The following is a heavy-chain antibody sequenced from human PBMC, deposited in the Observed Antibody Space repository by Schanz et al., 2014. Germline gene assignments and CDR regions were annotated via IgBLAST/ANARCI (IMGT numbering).Heavy chain of an antibody. Sequence: QVQLVQSGAEAKKPGASVKVSCEASGYTFTSYYIHWFRQAPGQGLEWMGRIIPILDKTNYAQKFQGRVTMTADKSTSTVYMEVSGLRSEDTAVYYCAKVDRTRYYAMDVWGQGTTVTVSS. J-gene: IGHJ6*02. CDR1: GYTFTSYY. D-gene: IGHD3-9*01. CDR2: IIPILDKT. CDR3: AKVDRTRYYAMDV. V-gene: IGHV1-46*01.